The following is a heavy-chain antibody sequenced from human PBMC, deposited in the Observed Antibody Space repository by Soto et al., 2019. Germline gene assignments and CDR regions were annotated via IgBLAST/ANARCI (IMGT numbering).Heavy chain of an antibody. Sequence: SETLSLTCAVYGGSFSGYYWSWIRQPPGKGLEWIGEINHSGSTNYNPSLKSRVTISVDTSKNQFSLKLSSVTAADTAVYYCARLSSGYDSFDYWGQGTLVTVSS. CDR2: INHSGST. D-gene: IGHD5-12*01. CDR3: ARLSSGYDSFDY. J-gene: IGHJ4*02. CDR1: GGSFSGYY. V-gene: IGHV4-34*01.